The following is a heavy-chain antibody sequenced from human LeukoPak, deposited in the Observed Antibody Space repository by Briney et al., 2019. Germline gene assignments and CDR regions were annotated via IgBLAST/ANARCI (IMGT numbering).Heavy chain of an antibody. Sequence: SSETLSLTCTVSGGSISSSSYYWGWIRQPPGKGLEWIGEINHSGSTNYNPSLKGRVTISVDTSKNQFSLKLSSVTAADTAVYYCAREVINIVVVPAATYFGYWGQGTLVTVSS. CDR1: GGSISSSSYY. D-gene: IGHD2-2*01. V-gene: IGHV4-39*07. J-gene: IGHJ4*02. CDR2: INHSGST. CDR3: AREVINIVVVPAATYFGY.